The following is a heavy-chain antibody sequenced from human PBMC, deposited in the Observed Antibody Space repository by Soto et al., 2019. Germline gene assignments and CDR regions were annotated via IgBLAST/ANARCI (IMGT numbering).Heavy chain of an antibody. D-gene: IGHD2-2*01. CDR3: ARGGSASCYDCLNEYDY. J-gene: IGHJ4*02. Sequence: SVKVSCKTSGFTFSSSAVHWVRQARGHRLQWIGWIDVGSGNANYAQMLQERIGINRDMSTSTTYMELSSLRPEDTAVYYCARGGSASCYDCLNEYDYWGQGTLVTVSS. CDR1: GFTFSSSA. V-gene: IGHV1-58*01. CDR2: IDVGSGNA.